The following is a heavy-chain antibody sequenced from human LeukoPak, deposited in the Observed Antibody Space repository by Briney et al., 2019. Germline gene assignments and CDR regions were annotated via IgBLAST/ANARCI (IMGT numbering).Heavy chain of an antibody. V-gene: IGHV3-48*03. CDR1: GFTFTTYE. CDR2: ITYSGSTQ. CDR3: ARDPRGKGTLGNYLDY. J-gene: IGHJ4*02. Sequence: GGSLRLSCAASGFTFTTYEMNWVRQAPGKGLEWGSHITYSGSTQYYADSVKGRFTISRDNAKNSLYLQMNSLRADDTAVYYCARDPRGKGTLGNYLDYWGQGTLVTVSS. D-gene: IGHD1-1*01.